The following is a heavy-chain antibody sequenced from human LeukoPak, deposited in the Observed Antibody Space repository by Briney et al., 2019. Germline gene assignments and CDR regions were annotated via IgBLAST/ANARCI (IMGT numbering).Heavy chain of an antibody. CDR1: GGTFSSYA. CDR2: IIPIFGTA. V-gene: IGHV1-69*05. CDR3: ARALYYYGSGSWGCFDY. Sequence: SVKVSCKASGGTFSSYAISWVRQAPGQGLEWMGGIIPIFGTANYAQKFQGRVTITTDESTSAAYMELSSLRSEDTAVYYCARALYYYGSGSWGCFDYWGQGTLVTVSS. D-gene: IGHD3-10*01. J-gene: IGHJ4*02.